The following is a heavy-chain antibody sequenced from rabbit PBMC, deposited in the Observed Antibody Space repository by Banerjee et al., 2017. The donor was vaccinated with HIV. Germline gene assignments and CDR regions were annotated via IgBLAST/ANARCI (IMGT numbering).Heavy chain of an antibody. V-gene: IGHV1S40*01. J-gene: IGHJ4*01. D-gene: IGHD1-1*01. CDR2: IDVGSSGST. CDR1: GFSFSTNYY. CDR3: ARDPYDTSASNL. Sequence: EESGGDLVKPGASLTLTCTASGFSFSTNYYMCWVRQAPGKGLEWIACIDVGSSGSTWYASWAKGQFTISKTPSTTVTLQMTSLTAADTATYFCARDPYDTSASNLWGQGTLVTVS.